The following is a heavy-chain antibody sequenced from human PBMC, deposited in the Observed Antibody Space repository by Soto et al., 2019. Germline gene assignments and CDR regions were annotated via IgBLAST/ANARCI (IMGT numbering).Heavy chain of an antibody. CDR1: GYTFTRYD. D-gene: IGHD4-4*01. CDR3: ARGSPTDYSNYRDG. V-gene: IGHV1-8*01. CDR2: MNPSSGNT. Sequence: QVQLVQSGAELKKPGASVKVSCKASGYTFTRYDIHWVRQATGQGLEWMGWMNPSSGNTGYAQEFQGSVTMTRDTSISTAYMELSSLRSEDTAVYYCARGSPTDYSNYRDGWGQGTLVPVSS. J-gene: IGHJ4*02.